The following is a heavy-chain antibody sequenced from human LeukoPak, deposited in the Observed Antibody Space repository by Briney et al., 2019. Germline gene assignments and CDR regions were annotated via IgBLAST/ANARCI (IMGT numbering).Heavy chain of an antibody. Sequence: SETLSLTCTVSVGSISSGYYYWSWIRQPPGKGLEWIGYIYYSGSTYYNPSLKSRVTISVDTSKNQFSLKLSSVTAADTAVYYCARELAYCGGDCYTFDYWGQGTLVTVSS. CDR2: IYYSGST. CDR3: ARELAYCGGDCYTFDY. CDR1: VGSISSGYYY. D-gene: IGHD2-21*02. V-gene: IGHV4-30-4*01. J-gene: IGHJ4*02.